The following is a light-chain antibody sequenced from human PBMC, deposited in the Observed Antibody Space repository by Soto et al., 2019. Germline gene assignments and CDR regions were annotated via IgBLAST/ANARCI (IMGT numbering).Light chain of an antibody. CDR1: QTISSW. Sequence: DIQMTQSPSTLSGSVGDRVTITCRASQTISSWLAWYQQKPGKAPKLLIYKASTLKSGVPARFSGSGSVTDFTLTISDLQPDDFATYYCQQYNTYEFGQGTKVDIK. CDR2: KAS. CDR3: QQYNTYE. V-gene: IGKV1-5*03. J-gene: IGKJ1*01.